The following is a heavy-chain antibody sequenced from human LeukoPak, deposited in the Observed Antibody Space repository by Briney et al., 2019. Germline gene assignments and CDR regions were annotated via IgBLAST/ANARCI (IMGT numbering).Heavy chain of an antibody. Sequence: GGSLRLSCAASGFIFSSYNMNWVRQAPGKGLEWVSFISSSSNYIYYADSVKGRFTISRDNAKSSLSLQMNSLSAEDTAVYYCARDGYNSANGIDVWGQGTMVTVSS. D-gene: IGHD1-1*01. CDR3: ARDGYNSANGIDV. J-gene: IGHJ3*01. CDR1: GFIFSSYN. V-gene: IGHV3-21*01. CDR2: ISSSSNYI.